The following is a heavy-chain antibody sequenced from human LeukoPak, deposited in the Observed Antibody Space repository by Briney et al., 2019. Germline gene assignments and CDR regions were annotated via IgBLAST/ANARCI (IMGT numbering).Heavy chain of an antibody. D-gene: IGHD2-2*01. J-gene: IGHJ5*02. V-gene: IGHV4-59*12. Sequence: PSETLSLTCTVSGDSISSYYWSWIRQPPGKGLEWIGYIYYSGSTNYNPSLKSRVTISVDTSKNQFSLKLSSVTAADTAVYYCARPAVTNWFDPWGQGTLVTVSS. CDR1: GDSISSYY. CDR3: ARPAVTNWFDP. CDR2: IYYSGST.